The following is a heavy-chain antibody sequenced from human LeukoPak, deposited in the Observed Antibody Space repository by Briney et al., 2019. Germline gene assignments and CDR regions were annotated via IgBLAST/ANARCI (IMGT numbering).Heavy chain of an antibody. Sequence: AGGSLRLSCAASGFTFSSYAMHWVRQAPGKGLEYVSAISSSGGSTYYANSVKGRFTISRDNSKNTLYLQMGSPRAEDMAVYYCARCAIERSSGYYPPVYYFDYWGQGTLVTVSS. J-gene: IGHJ4*02. D-gene: IGHD3-22*01. CDR1: GFTFSSYA. CDR2: ISSSGGST. CDR3: ARCAIERSSGYYPPVYYFDY. V-gene: IGHV3-64*01.